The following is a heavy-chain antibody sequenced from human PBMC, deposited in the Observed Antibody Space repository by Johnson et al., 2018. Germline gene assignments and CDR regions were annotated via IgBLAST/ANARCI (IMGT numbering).Heavy chain of an antibody. CDR2: IYSGGST. V-gene: IGHV3-66*02. CDR3: ARDSGTYYYYYMDV. CDR1: GFTVSSNY. J-gene: IGHJ6*03. D-gene: IGHD1-14*01. Sequence: VQLVESGGGLVQPGGSXRLSCAASGFTVSSNYMSWVRQAPGKGLEWVSVIYSGGSTYYADSVKGRFTISRDNSKNTLYLQMNSLRAEDTAVYYCARDSGTYYYYYMDVWGKGTTVTVSS.